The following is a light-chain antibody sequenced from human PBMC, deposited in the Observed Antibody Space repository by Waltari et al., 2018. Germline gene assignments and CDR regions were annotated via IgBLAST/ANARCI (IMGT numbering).Light chain of an antibody. CDR1: TSYVGHYNY. V-gene: IGLV2-14*01. CDR3: SSFTTSHTLL. CDR2: EVS. Sequence: QSALTQPASVSGTPGQPITISCTGTTSYVGHYNYVSWYQQHSGKAPILLIHEVSHRPSGFSDRFSASKSGNTASLTITGLQTEDEADYYCSSFTTSHTLLFGGGTKLTV. J-gene: IGLJ2*01.